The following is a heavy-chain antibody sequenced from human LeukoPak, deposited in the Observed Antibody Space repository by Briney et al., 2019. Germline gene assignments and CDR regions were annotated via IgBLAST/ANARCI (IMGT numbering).Heavy chain of an antibody. CDR1: GYTFTDYY. V-gene: IGHV1-69-2*01. J-gene: IGHJ6*02. CDR2: VDPEDGKT. Sequence: GASVKVFCKASGYTFTDYYMHWVQQAPGKGLEWMGRVDPEDGKTIYAEKFQGRVTITADTSTDTAYMELSSLRSEDTAVYYCATGRFGVVIAMDVWGQGTTVTVSS. D-gene: IGHD3-3*01. CDR3: ATGRFGVVIAMDV.